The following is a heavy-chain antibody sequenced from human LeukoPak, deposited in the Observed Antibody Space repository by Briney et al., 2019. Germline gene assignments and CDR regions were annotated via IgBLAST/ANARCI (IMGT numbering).Heavy chain of an antibody. J-gene: IGHJ4*02. V-gene: IGHV4-39*01. CDR1: GASISSYPYY. CDR2: VDYSGRT. CDR3: ARMGSTWPFDQ. D-gene: IGHD1-26*01. Sequence: SETLSLTCTVSGASISSYPYYWGWIRQPPGKGLEWIASVDYSGRTYYSSSLKSRVTISGDAPKNQFSLRFSFVTAADTAVYFCARMGSTWPFDQWGLGTLITVSS.